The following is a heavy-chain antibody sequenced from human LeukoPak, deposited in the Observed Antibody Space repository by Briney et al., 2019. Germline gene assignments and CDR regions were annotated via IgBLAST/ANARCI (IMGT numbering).Heavy chain of an antibody. CDR1: GYSISSGYY. D-gene: IGHD3-9*01. CDR3: ARAFNTIHFDWLFYDY. Sequence: SETLSLTCTVSGYSISSGYYWGWIRQPPGKGLEWTGSIDHSGSTYYNPSLKSRVTISVDTSKNQFSLKLSSVTAADTAVYYCARAFNTIHFDWLFYDYWGQGTLVTVSS. V-gene: IGHV4-38-2*02. J-gene: IGHJ4*02. CDR2: IDHSGST.